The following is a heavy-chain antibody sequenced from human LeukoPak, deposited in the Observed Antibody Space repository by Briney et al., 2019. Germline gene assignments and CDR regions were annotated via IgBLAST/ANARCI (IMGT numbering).Heavy chain of an antibody. CDR2: IRLSNDNT. CDR3: ARGITGTTGAFDI. Sequence: GGSLRLSCEASGVTFSSYVMSWVRQAPGKGLEWVSSIRLSNDNTYYAESVKGRFTISRDNSKNTLYLQMKSLRAEDTAVYYCARGITGTTGAFDIWGQGTMVPVSS. J-gene: IGHJ3*02. V-gene: IGHV3-23*01. D-gene: IGHD1-7*01. CDR1: GVTFSSYV.